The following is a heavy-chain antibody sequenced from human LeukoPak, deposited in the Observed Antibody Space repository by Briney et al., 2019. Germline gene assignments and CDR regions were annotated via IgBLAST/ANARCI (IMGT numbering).Heavy chain of an antibody. D-gene: IGHD2-15*01. V-gene: IGHV3-30*03. CDR2: ISYDGSNK. CDR1: GFTFSSYG. CDR3: ARNQDSATLHMNV. Sequence: GGSLRLSCAASGFTFSSYGMHWVRQAPDKGLEWVAVISYDGSNKYYADSVKGRFTISRDNSKNTLYLQMNSLRAEDTAVYYCARNQDSATLHMNVWGQGTTVTVSS. J-gene: IGHJ6*02.